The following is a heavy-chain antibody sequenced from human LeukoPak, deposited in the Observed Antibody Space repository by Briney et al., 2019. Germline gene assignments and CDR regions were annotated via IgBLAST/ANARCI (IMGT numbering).Heavy chain of an antibody. V-gene: IGHV3-74*01. J-gene: IGHJ4*02. CDR2: INIDGSTT. CDR3: ISDHTGHDDY. CDR1: GFSFSSYW. Sequence: GGSLRLSCAASGFSFSSYWMHWVRQAPGKGLVWVSRINIDGSTTTYADSVKGRFTISRDNAKNTLSLQMNSLRADDTAVYYCISDHTGHDDYWGQGTLVTVSS. D-gene: IGHD1-1*01.